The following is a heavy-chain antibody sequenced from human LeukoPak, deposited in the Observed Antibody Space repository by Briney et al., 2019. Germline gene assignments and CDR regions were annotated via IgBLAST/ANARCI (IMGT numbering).Heavy chain of an antibody. Sequence: GGSLRLSCVGSGFSFSSYWMAWVRQAPGKGLEWVSFIYSDNTHYSDSVKGRFTISRDNSKNTLYLQMNSLRAEDTAVYYCARRAGAYSHPYDYWGQGTLVTVSS. CDR1: GFSFSSYW. D-gene: IGHD4/OR15-4a*01. CDR2: IYSDNT. V-gene: IGHV3-53*01. J-gene: IGHJ4*02. CDR3: ARRAGAYSHPYDY.